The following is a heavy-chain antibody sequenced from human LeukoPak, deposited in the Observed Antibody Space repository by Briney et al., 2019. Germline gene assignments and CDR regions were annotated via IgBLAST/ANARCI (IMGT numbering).Heavy chain of an antibody. J-gene: IGHJ3*02. Sequence: GASVKVCCKASGYSFDRYGISWVRQAPGQGLEWLGWIGAFNGNTNYAQNLQGRVTMTADTSTTTAYMELRSLSSDDTAVYYCARDFLSYDGSENHFEDTFDIWGQGTMVTVSS. CDR2: IGAFNGNT. D-gene: IGHD3-22*01. CDR3: ARDFLSYDGSENHFEDTFDI. V-gene: IGHV1-18*01. CDR1: GYSFDRYG.